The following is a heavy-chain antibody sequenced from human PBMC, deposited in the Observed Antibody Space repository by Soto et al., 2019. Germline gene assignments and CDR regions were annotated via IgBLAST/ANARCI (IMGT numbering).Heavy chain of an antibody. D-gene: IGHD2-8*01. CDR3: AKVGVLRTNFRWFDL. CDR2: ITISGNYI. V-gene: IGHV3-21*01. CDR1: GFAFQTYT. Sequence: EGQLVESGGGLVKPGGSLRLSCAPSGFAFQTYTMEWLRQPPGKGLEWVSSITISGNYIYYADSVKGRFTISRDNGRNSVYLQMNSLRAEDTAVYYCAKVGVLRTNFRWFDLWGQGTLVTVSS. J-gene: IGHJ5*02.